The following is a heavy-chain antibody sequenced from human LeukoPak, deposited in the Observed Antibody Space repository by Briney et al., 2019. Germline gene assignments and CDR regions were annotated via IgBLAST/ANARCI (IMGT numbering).Heavy chain of an antibody. CDR2: IYYSGST. V-gene: IGHV4-59*12. Sequence: SETLSLTCTVSGGSISSYYWSWIRQPPGKGLEWIGYIYYSGSTNYNPSLKSRVTISVDTSKNQFSLNLSSVTAADTGVYYCARGRDGSNNPFDYWGQGTLVTVSS. CDR3: ARGRDGSNNPFDY. J-gene: IGHJ4*02. D-gene: IGHD5-24*01. CDR1: GGSISSYY.